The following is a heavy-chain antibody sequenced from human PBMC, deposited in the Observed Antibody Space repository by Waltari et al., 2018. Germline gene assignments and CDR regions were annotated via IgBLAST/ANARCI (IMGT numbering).Heavy chain of an antibody. CDR2: ISSSSSYI. CDR3: ARDIIDGVPNWFDP. V-gene: IGHV3-21*01. D-gene: IGHD2-8*01. CDR1: GFTFSSYS. J-gene: IGHJ5*02. Sequence: EVQLVESGGGLVKPGGSLRLSCAASGFTFSSYSMNWVRQAPGKGLEWVSSISSSSSYIYYADSVKGRFTISRDNAKNSLYLQMNSLRAEDTAVYYCARDIIDGVPNWFDPWGQGTLVTVSS.